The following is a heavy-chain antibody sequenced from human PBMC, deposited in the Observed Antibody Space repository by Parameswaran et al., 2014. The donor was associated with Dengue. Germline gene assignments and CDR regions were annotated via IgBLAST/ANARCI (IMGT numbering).Heavy chain of an antibody. D-gene: IGHD2-15*01. J-gene: IGHJ6*02. CDR3: ARESCSRGSCSWYYGMDV. CDR2: INPSGGST. Sequence: WVRQAPGQGLEWMGIINPSGGSTSYAQKFQGRVTMTRDTSTSTVYMELSSLRSEDTAVYYCARESCSRGSCSWYYGMDVWGQGTTVTVSS. V-gene: IGHV1-46*03.